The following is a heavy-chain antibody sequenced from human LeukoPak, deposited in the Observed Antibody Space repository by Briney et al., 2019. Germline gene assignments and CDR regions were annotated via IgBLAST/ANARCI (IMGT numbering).Heavy chain of an antibody. CDR2: FHNSGTS. Sequence: PSETLSLTCTVSDDSLSDYYRGWIRQPPGKGLEWIGYFHNSGTSTYTPSLMSRVTISSDTSKNQFSLMLNSPATAVTTLSYFTRGAGWLIDYWGQGILVTVSS. V-gene: IGHV4-59*01. D-gene: IGHD3-16*01. J-gene: IGHJ4*02. CDR1: DDSLSDYY. CDR3: TRGAGWLIDY.